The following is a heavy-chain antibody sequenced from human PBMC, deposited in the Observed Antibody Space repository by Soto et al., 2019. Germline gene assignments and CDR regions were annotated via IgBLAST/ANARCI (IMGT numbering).Heavy chain of an antibody. D-gene: IGHD3-9*01. CDR3: GRAWIVNHFET. J-gene: IGHJ5*02. V-gene: IGHV3-64*01. CDR1: GFTFSSYA. Sequence: PGGSLRLSCAASGFTFSSYAMHWVRQAPGKGLEYVSAINSNGGSTDYANSVKGRFTISRDNSKNTLCLQMGSLRAEDMAVYYCGRAWIVNHFETWGKETLSTLAS. CDR2: INSNGGST.